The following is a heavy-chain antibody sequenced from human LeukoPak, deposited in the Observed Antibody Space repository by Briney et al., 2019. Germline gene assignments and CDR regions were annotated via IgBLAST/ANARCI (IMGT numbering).Heavy chain of an antibody. CDR1: GGTFSSYA. J-gene: IGHJ5*02. D-gene: IGHD4-11*01. V-gene: IGHV1-69*04. CDR2: IIPILGIA. CDR3: ARDRGYSNWFDP. Sequence: SVKVSCKASGGTFSSYAISWVRQAPGQGLEWMGRIIPILGIANYAQKFLGRVTITADKSTSTAYMELSSLRSEDTAVYYCARDRGYSNWFDPWGQGTLVTVSS.